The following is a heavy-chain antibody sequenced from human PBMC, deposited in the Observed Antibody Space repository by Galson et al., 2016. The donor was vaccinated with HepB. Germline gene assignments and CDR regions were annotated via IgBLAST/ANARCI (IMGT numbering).Heavy chain of an antibody. CDR1: GGSISSYY. J-gene: IGHJ6*02. V-gene: IGHV4-59*01. Sequence: LSLTCSVFGGSISSYYCTWIRQPPGNELEWIGAIYYSGSATYNPSLKSRVTITVDTSTNQFSLKLNSVTAADTAVYYCARPNTAREYVLDVWGQGTTVIVSS. CDR2: IYYSGSA. CDR3: ARPNTAREYVLDV. D-gene: IGHD5-18*01.